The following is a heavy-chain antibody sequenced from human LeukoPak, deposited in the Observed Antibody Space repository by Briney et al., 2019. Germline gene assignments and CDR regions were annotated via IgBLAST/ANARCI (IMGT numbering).Heavy chain of an antibody. V-gene: IGHV3-7*01. D-gene: IGHD2-21*02. CDR3: TSWGDTTAEYFQR. CDR1: GFTFNRCW. CDR2: INPDGRDT. Sequence: GGSLRLSCVVSGFTFNRCWMYWVRQAPGKGLEWVAHINPDGRDTYYVDSVKGRFTISRDNAQNSMYLQMNSLRVEDTAVYYCTSWGDTTAEYFQRWGQGTLVTVSS. J-gene: IGHJ1*01.